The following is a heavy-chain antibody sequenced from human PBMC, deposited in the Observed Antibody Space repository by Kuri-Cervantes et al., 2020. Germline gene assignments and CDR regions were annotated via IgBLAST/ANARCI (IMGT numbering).Heavy chain of an antibody. V-gene: IGHV4-31*02. Sequence: SCTVSGGSISSGGYYWSWIRQHPGKGLEWIGYIYYSGSTYYNPSLKSRVTISVDTSKYQFSLRLTSVTAADTAVYYCARTEYNWFDPWGQGTLVTVSS. CDR2: IYYSGST. CDR1: GGSISSGGYY. D-gene: IGHD3-10*01. J-gene: IGHJ5*02. CDR3: ARTEYNWFDP.